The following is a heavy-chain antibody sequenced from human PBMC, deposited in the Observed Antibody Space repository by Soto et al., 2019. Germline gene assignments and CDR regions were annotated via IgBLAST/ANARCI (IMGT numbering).Heavy chain of an antibody. J-gene: IGHJ4*02. V-gene: IGHV1-3*01. Sequence: SVKVSCKASGYTFTSYAMHWVRQAPVQRLEWMGWINAGNGNTKYSQKFQGRVTITRDTSASTAYMELSSLRSEDTAVYYCARVAATKEKPPHFDYWGQGTLVTVSS. CDR2: INAGNGNT. D-gene: IGHD1-26*01. CDR3: ARVAATKEKPPHFDY. CDR1: GYTFTSYA.